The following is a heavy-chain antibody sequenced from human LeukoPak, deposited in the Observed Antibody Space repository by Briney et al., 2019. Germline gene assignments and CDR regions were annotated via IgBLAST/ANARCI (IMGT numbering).Heavy chain of an antibody. CDR2: TYYRSKWYN. J-gene: IGHJ5*02. Sequence: SQTLSLTSALSGDSASSNSAASNWIRQSPSRGLEWLGRTYYRSKWYNDYAVSVKSRITINPDTSKNQFSLQLNSVTPEDTAVYYCARMSIAARHDWFDPWGQGTLVTVSS. CDR1: GDSASSNSAA. D-gene: IGHD6-6*01. CDR3: ARMSIAARHDWFDP. V-gene: IGHV6-1*01.